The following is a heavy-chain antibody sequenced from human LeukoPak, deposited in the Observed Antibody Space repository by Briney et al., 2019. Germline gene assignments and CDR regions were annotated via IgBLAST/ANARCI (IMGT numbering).Heavy chain of an antibody. V-gene: IGHV3-7*01. CDR1: GFTFSSYW. D-gene: IGHD4-11*01. CDR2: IKQDGSEK. J-gene: IGHJ6*03. CDR3: ARAHYSNYDYYYYMDV. Sequence: GGSPRLSCAASGFTFSSYWMSWVRQAPGKGLEWVANIKQDGSEKYYVDSVKGRFTISRDNAKNSLYLQMNSLRAEDTAVYYCARAHYSNYDYYYYMDVWGKGTTVTVSS.